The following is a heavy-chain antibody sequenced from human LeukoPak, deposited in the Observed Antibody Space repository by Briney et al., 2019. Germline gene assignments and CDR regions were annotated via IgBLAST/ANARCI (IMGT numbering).Heavy chain of an antibody. CDR2: FSDNGDSA. Sequence: GGSLRLSCAASGFTFSSYVMTWGRQAPGEGLEWVSGFSDNGDSAYYADSVKGRFAISRDNAKNTVYLQMNSLRDEDTAVYYCAKPYGYYYYYVDVWGKGTTVTVSS. J-gene: IGHJ6*03. V-gene: IGHV3-23*01. D-gene: IGHD4-17*01. CDR3: AKPYGYYYYYVDV. CDR1: GFTFSSYV.